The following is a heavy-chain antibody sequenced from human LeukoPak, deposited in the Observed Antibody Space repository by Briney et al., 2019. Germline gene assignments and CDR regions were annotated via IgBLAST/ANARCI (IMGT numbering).Heavy chain of an antibody. J-gene: IGHJ4*02. D-gene: IGHD3-22*01. CDR2: ISAYNGDT. CDR3: ARDCDRSVYYCY. Sequence: GASVKVSCKASGYSLTSYGISWVRQAPGQGLEWMGWISAYNGDTNYAQKLQGRVTMTTDTTTSTAYMELRSLISDDTAVYYCARDCDRSVYYCYWGQGTLVTVSS. V-gene: IGHV1-18*01. CDR1: GYSLTSYG.